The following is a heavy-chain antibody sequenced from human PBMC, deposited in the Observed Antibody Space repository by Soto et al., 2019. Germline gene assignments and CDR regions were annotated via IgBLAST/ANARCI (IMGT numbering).Heavy chain of an antibody. V-gene: IGHV3-7*01. CDR3: ARDMGIAAAAAYYYYYMDV. D-gene: IGHD6-13*01. CDR1: GFTFSSYW. Sequence: GGSLRLSCAASGFTFSSYWMSWVRQAPGKGLEWVANIKQDGSEKYYVDSVKGRFTISRDNAKNSLYLQMNSLRAEDTAVYYCARDMGIAAAAAYYYYYMDVWGKGTTVTVSS. CDR2: IKQDGSEK. J-gene: IGHJ6*03.